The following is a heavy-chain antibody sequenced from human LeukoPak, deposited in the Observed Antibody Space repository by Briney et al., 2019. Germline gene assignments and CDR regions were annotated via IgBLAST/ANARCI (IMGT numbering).Heavy chain of an antibody. V-gene: IGHV1-2*06. Sequence: ASVKVSCKASGGTFSSYAISWVRQAPGQGLEWMGRINPNSGGTNYAQKFQGRVTMTRDTSISTAYMELSRLRSDDTAVYYCARDTRAMVRGVIINFDYWGQGTLVTVSS. D-gene: IGHD3-10*01. J-gene: IGHJ4*02. CDR1: GGTFSSYA. CDR2: INPNSGGT. CDR3: ARDTRAMVRGVIINFDY.